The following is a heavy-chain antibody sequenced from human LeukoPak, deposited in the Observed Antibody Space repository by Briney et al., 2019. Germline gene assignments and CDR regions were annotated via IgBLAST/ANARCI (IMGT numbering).Heavy chain of an antibody. D-gene: IGHD3-3*01. CDR3: ARGGLRFLPN. V-gene: IGHV4-59*01. Sequence: SETLSLTCTVSGGSISSYYWSWLRQPPGKGLEWIGYIYYSGSTNYNPSLKSRVTISVDTSKNQFSLKLSSVTAADTAVYYCARGGLRFLPNWGQGTLVTVSS. CDR1: GGSISSYY. J-gene: IGHJ4*02. CDR2: IYYSGST.